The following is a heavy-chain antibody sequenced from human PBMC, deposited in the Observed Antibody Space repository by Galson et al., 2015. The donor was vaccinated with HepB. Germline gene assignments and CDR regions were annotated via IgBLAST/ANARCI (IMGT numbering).Heavy chain of an antibody. V-gene: IGHV1-24*01. CDR2: FDPEDGET. CDR3: ATAPFLPQQSSFFNYFDY. CDR1: GYTLTELS. Sequence: SVKVSCKVSGYTLTELSMRWVRQAPGKGLEWMGGFDPEDGETIYAQKFQGRVTMTEDTSTDTAYMELSSLRSEDTAVYYCATAPFLPQQSSFFNYFDYWGQGTLVTVSS. D-gene: IGHD2/OR15-2a*01. J-gene: IGHJ4*02.